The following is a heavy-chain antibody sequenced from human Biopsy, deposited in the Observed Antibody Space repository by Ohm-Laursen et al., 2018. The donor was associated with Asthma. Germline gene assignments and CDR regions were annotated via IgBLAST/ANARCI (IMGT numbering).Heavy chain of an antibody. Sequence: SQTLSLTCAVSGGSISSGGFSWNWIRQPPGKGLEWIGEIDQSGYTNYNPSLKSRVTISADTSKNQFHLNLSSVTAADTAVYFCARAAITGIRGWFDPWGQGTRVTVSS. J-gene: IGHJ5*02. CDR1: GGSISSGGFS. D-gene: IGHD1-20*01. CDR3: ARAAITGIRGWFDP. V-gene: IGHV4-30-2*01. CDR2: IDQSGYT.